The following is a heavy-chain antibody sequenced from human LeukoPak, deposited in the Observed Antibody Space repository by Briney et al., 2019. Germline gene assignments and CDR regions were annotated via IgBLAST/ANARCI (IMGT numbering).Heavy chain of an antibody. CDR3: ARRFSSRSDGNGYYYGHDAFDV. CDR1: GDSISSTH. Sequence: SETLSLTCSVSGDSISSTHWSWIRQPPGKGLEWMGISYNSANTNYHPSLQSRVTMSVGTSKSQFSLQLISVSAADTAVYYCARRFSSRSDGNGYYYGHDAFDVWGQGTLVTVSS. D-gene: IGHD3-22*01. CDR2: SYNSANT. V-gene: IGHV4-59*08. J-gene: IGHJ3*01.